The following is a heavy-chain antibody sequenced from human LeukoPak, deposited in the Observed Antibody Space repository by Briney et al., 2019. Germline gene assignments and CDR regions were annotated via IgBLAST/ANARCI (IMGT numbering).Heavy chain of an antibody. J-gene: IGHJ6*03. Sequence: PSETLSLTCTVSGGSISSYYWSWIRQPPGKGLKWIGYIYYSGSTNYNPSLKSRVTISVDTSKNQFSLKLSSVTAADTAVYYCARELSTGYYNYYYYYMDVWGKGTTVTVSS. V-gene: IGHV4-59*01. CDR2: IYYSGST. CDR1: GGSISSYY. CDR3: ARELSTGYYNYYYYYMDV. D-gene: IGHD3-9*01.